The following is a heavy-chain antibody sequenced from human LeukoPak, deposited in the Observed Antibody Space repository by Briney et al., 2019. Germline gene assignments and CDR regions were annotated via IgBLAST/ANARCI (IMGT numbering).Heavy chain of an antibody. CDR1: GGSMSRYY. CDR3: ARAGGSSSWYRFDC. D-gene: IGHD6-13*01. Sequence: PSETLSLTCTVSGGSMSRYYWRWIRQPPGKGLEWIGYIYYSGSTNYNPSLKSRLTISVDTSKNQFSLKLSSVTAADTAVYYCARAGGSSSWYRFDCRGQGSLVSDSS. V-gene: IGHV4-59*08. CDR2: IYYSGST. J-gene: IGHJ4*02.